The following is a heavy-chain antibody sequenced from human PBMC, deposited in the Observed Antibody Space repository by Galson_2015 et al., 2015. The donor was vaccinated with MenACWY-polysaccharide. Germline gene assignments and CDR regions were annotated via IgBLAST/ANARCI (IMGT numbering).Heavy chain of an antibody. J-gene: IGHJ4*02. V-gene: IGHV3-33*01. CDR3: ARGVAVAGTPFDY. D-gene: IGHD6-19*01. CDR1: GFTFSSYG. Sequence: SLRLSCAASGFTFSSYGMHWVRQAPGKGLEWVAVIWYDGSNKYYADSVKGRFTISRDNSKNTLYLQMNSLRAEDTAVYYCARGVAVAGTPFDYWGQGTLVTVSS. CDR2: IWYDGSNK.